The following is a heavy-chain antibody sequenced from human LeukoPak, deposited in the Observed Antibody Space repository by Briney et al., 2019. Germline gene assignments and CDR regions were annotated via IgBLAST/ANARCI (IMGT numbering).Heavy chain of an antibody. CDR2: ISSNGGST. CDR1: GFTFSSYA. Sequence: PGGSLRLSCSASGFTFSSYAMHWVRQAPGKGLEYVSAISSNGGSTYYADSVKGRFTISRDNSKNTLYLQMSSLRADDTAVYYCTRGVVVAGTGYSWFDPWGQGTLVTVSS. J-gene: IGHJ5*02. V-gene: IGHV3-64D*06. CDR3: TRGVVVAGTGYSWFDP. D-gene: IGHD6-19*01.